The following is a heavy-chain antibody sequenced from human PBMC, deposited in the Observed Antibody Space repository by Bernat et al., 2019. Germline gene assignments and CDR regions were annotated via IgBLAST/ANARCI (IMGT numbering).Heavy chain of an antibody. CDR2: IKGDGSGT. D-gene: IGHD3-16*01. Sequence: EVQLVESGGGLVQPGGSLRLSCAASGFAFSTYWMHWVRQAPGKGLVWVSRIKGDGSGTTYADYVKGRFTISRDNAKNTLYLQMNSLSAEDTAVYYCARDRNYAPFDPWGQGTLVTVSS. V-gene: IGHV3-74*01. CDR3: ARDRNYAPFDP. J-gene: IGHJ5*02. CDR1: GFAFSTYW.